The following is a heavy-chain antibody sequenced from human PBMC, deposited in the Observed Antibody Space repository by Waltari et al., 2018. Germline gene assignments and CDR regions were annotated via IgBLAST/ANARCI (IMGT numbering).Heavy chain of an antibody. CDR3: ARETAVNYDFWSGSSRYFDY. CDR2: IYYSGST. CDR1: GGSISSYY. V-gene: IGHV4-59*01. J-gene: IGHJ4*02. Sequence: QVQLQESGPGLVKPSETLSLTCTVPGGSISSYYWSWIRQPPGTGPEWIGYIYYSGSTNYNPSLKSRVTISVDTSKNQFSLKLSSVTAADTAVYYCARETAVNYDFWSGSSRYFDYWGQGTLVTVSS. D-gene: IGHD3-3*01.